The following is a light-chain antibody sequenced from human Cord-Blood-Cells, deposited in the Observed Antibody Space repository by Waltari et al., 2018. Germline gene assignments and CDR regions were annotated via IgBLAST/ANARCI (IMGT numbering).Light chain of an antibody. J-gene: IGKJ1*01. V-gene: IGKV4-1*01. CDR2: WAS. CDR3: QQYYSTPWT. CDR1: QSVLYSSNNKNY. Sequence: DIVMTQSPDSLAVSLGERATINCKSSQSVLYSSNNKNYLAWYQQKPGQPPKLLIYWASTRESGVPDRFSGSGSGTDFTLTIRSLQAEDVAVYYCQQYYSTPWTFGQGTRWKSN.